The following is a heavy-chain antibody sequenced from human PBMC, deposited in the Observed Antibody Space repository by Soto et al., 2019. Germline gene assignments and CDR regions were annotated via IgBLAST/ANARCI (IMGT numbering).Heavy chain of an antibody. V-gene: IGHV4-39*01. CDR3: ARRGYSSSWYLRPSYYYYYGMDV. CDR2: IYYSGST. CDR1: GGSISSSSYY. D-gene: IGHD6-13*01. Sequence: PSEILSLTCTVCGGSISSSSYYWGWIRQPPGKGLEWIGSIYYSGSTYYNPSLKSRVTISVDTSKNQFSLKLSSVTAADTAVYYCARRGYSSSWYLRPSYYYYYGMDVWGQGTTVTVSS. J-gene: IGHJ6*02.